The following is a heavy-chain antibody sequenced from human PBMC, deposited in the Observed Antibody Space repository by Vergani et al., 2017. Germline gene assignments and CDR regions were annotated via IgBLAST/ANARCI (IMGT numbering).Heavy chain of an antibody. CDR1: GGSISSYY. V-gene: IGHV4-4*08. J-gene: IGHJ4*02. CDR3: ARGRWLQSLDY. D-gene: IGHD5-24*01. CDR2: IYTSGST. Sequence: QVQLQESGPGLVKPSETLSLTCTVSGGSISSYYWSWIRQPPGKGLEWIGYIYTSGSTNYNPSLKSRVTISVDTSKNQFSLKLSSVTAADTAVYYCARGRWLQSLDYWGQGTLVTVSS.